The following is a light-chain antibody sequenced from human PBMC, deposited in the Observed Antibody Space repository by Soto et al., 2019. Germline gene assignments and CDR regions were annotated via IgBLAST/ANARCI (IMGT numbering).Light chain of an antibody. V-gene: IGKV3-11*01. CDR2: DAS. Sequence: EIVLTQSPATLSLSPGERAALSCRASQSINTYLAWYQQKPGRAPRLFIYDASNTATGIPARFSGSGSGTDFTLTISTLEPEDFAVYYCQQRSKWPITFGQGTRLEIK. CDR1: QSINTY. CDR3: QQRSKWPIT. J-gene: IGKJ5*01.